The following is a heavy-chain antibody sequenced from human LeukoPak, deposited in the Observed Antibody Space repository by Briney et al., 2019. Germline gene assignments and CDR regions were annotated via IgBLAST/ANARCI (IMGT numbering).Heavy chain of an antibody. CDR3: ARVGAGDVRLYYFDY. CDR1: SGSISSYY. V-gene: IGHV4-59*01. J-gene: IGHJ4*02. CDR2: IYYSGST. D-gene: IGHD3-16*01. Sequence: SETLSLTCTVSSGSISSYYWSWIRQPPGKGLEWIGYIYYSGSTNYNPSLKSRVTISVDTSKNQFSLKLSSVTAADTAVYYCARVGAGDVRLYYFDYWGQGTLVTVSS.